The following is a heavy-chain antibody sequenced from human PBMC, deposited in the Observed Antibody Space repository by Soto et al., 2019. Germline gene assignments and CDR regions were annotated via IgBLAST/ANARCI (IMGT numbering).Heavy chain of an antibody. CDR3: ARSSEGGSSWFASYYYYGMDV. V-gene: IGHV1-69*01. J-gene: IGHJ6*02. D-gene: IGHD6-13*01. CDR2: IIPIFGTA. CDR1: GGTFSSYA. Sequence: QVQLVQSGAEVKKPGSSVKVSCKASGGTFSSYAISWVRQAPGQGLEWMGGIIPIFGTANYAQKFQGRVTITANESTSTAYMELSSLRSEDTAVYYCARSSEGGSSWFASYYYYGMDVWGQGTTVTVSS.